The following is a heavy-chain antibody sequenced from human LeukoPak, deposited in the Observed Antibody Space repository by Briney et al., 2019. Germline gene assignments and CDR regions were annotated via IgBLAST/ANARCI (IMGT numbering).Heavy chain of an antibody. J-gene: IGHJ4*02. Sequence: GGSLRLSCAASGFTFSNYWMSWVRQAPGKGLEWVANIKTDGSQIYYVDSVKGRFTISRDNAKNSLYLQMNSLRAEDTAVYYCARDLNWETYWGQGTLVTVSS. CDR2: IKTDGSQI. CDR3: ARDLNWETY. V-gene: IGHV3-7*01. D-gene: IGHD7-27*01. CDR1: GFTFSNYW.